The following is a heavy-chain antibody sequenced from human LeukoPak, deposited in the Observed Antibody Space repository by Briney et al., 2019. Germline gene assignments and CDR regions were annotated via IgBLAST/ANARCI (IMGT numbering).Heavy chain of an antibody. J-gene: IGHJ4*02. Sequence: PSETLSLTCAVSGGSITSSNWWNWVRQTPEKGLEWIGEIHHKGGINYNPSLKSRVTMSVDKSKNQVSLRLSSVAATDTAVYYCARGRYSGYYDFWSGLKGPNSFYFDYWGQGTLVTVSS. V-gene: IGHV4-4*02. D-gene: IGHD3-3*01. CDR3: ARGRYSGYYDFWSGLKGPNSFYFDY. CDR1: GGSITSSNW. CDR2: IHHKGGI.